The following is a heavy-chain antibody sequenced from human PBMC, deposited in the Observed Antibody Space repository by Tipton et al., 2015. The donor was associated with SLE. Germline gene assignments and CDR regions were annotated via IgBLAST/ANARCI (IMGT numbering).Heavy chain of an antibody. V-gene: IGHV3-7*01. Sequence: SLRLSCAASIFSLTDSWMTWVRQAPGKGLEWVATIKGAESGTFYVDSVKGRFTISRDKSTSTLYLQMNSLRGEDTAVYYCARDFFDYWGQGILVTVSS. J-gene: IGHJ4*02. CDR3: ARDFFDY. CDR2: IKGAESGT. CDR1: IFSLTDSW.